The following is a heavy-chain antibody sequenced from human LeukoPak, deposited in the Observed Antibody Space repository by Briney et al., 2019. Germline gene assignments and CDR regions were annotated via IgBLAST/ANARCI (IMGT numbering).Heavy chain of an antibody. D-gene: IGHD2-2*01. Sequence: GGSLRLSCEASGFPFSSYAMTWVRQAPGKGLEWVGRIKSKTDGGTIDYAVPVKGRFTISRDDTKNTVYLQMNSLKTEDTAVYYCTTEGYCSSNSCYGFDNWGQGTLVTVSS. J-gene: IGHJ4*02. CDR1: GFPFSSYA. CDR2: IKSKTDGGTI. V-gene: IGHV3-15*01. CDR3: TTEGYCSSNSCYGFDN.